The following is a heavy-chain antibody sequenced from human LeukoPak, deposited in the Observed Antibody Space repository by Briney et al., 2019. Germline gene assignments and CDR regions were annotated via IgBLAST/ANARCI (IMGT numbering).Heavy chain of an antibody. CDR1: GFTVSSNY. Sequence: GGSLRLSCAASGFTVSSNYMSWVRQAPGKGLEWVSGINWNGGSTGYADSVKGRFTISRDNAKNSLYLQMNSLRAEDTALYHCARMGSGSPNDYWGQGTLVTVSS. CDR3: ARMGSGSPNDY. V-gene: IGHV3-20*01. D-gene: IGHD3-10*01. J-gene: IGHJ4*02. CDR2: INWNGGST.